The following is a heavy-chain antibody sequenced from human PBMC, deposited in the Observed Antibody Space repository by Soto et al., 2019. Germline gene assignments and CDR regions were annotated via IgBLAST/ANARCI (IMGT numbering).Heavy chain of an antibody. J-gene: IGHJ2*01. D-gene: IGHD4-17*01. CDR3: ARARNTGYCYFDL. Sequence: EVQLVESGGGLVQPGGSLRLSCAASGFTFSSYSMNWVRQAPGKGLEWVSYISSSSSTIYYADSVKGRFTISRDNAKNSLYLQMNSLRAEDTAVYYCARARNTGYCYFDLWGRGTLVTVSS. V-gene: IGHV3-48*01. CDR2: ISSSSSTI. CDR1: GFTFSSYS.